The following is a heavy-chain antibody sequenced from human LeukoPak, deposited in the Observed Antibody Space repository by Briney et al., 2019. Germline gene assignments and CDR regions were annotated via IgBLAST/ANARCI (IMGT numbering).Heavy chain of an antibody. CDR3: ARDISSSWYVDLNWFDP. CDR1: GFTFSSYW. Sequence: TGGSLRLSCAASGFTFSSYWMSWVRQAPGKGLEWVANIKQDGSEKYYVDSVKGRFTISRDNAKSSLYLQMDSLRAEDTAVYYCARDISSSWYVDLNWFDPWGQGTLVTVSS. CDR2: IKQDGSEK. D-gene: IGHD6-13*01. J-gene: IGHJ5*02. V-gene: IGHV3-7*01.